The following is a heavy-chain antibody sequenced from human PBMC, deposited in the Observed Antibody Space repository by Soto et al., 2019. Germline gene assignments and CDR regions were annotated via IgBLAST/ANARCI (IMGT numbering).Heavy chain of an antibody. CDR1: GGTFSSYS. CDR3: ASYSNYYYYYGMDV. V-gene: IGHV1-69*13. J-gene: IGHJ6*02. Sequence: SVNVSCKSSGGTFSSYSISWGRQAPGQGLECMGGIIPIFGTANYAQKFQGRVTITADESTSTAYMELSSLRSEDTAVYYCASYSNYYYYYGMDVWGQGTTVTVSS. CDR2: IIPIFGTA. D-gene: IGHD4-4*01.